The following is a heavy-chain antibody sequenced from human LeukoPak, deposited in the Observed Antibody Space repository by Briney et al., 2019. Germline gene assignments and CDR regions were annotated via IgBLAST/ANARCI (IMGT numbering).Heavy chain of an antibody. CDR3: AKDSKPSYSSSWNYFDS. Sequence: GGSLRLSCAVSGFTFDDYAMHWVRQAPGKGLEWVSLINSDGSSTNYADSVKGRFTISRDNSKNSLYLQMNSLRTEDTALYYCAKDSKPSYSSSWNYFDSWGQGTLVTVSS. V-gene: IGHV3-43D*03. CDR1: GFTFDDYA. D-gene: IGHD6-13*01. CDR2: INSDGSST. J-gene: IGHJ4*02.